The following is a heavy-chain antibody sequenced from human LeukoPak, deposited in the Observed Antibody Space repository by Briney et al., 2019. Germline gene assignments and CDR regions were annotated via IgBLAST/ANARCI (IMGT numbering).Heavy chain of an antibody. CDR3: ARPNVYCSSTSCYPYNWFDP. CDR1: GFTFSSYA. Sequence: PGGSLRLSCAASGFTFSSYAMSWVRQAPGKGLEWVSAISGSSGSTYYADSVKGRFTISRDNSKNTVWLEMNSLRVEDTVVYYCARPNVYCSSTSCYPYNWFDPWGQGTLVTVS. J-gene: IGHJ5*02. CDR2: ISGSSGST. V-gene: IGHV3-23*01. D-gene: IGHD2-2*01.